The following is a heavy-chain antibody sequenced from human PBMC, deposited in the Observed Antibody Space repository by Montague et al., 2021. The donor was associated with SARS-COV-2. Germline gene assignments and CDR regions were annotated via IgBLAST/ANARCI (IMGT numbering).Heavy chain of an antibody. CDR3: ASGSGWMGNAFDI. D-gene: IGHD6-19*01. Sequence: SETLSLTCTVSGGSISSYYWSWIRQPPGKGLEWIGYIYYSGSTXXXPSXRGRVTISVDTSKNQFSLKLSSVTAADTAVYYCASGSGWMGNAFDIWGQGTMVTVSS. J-gene: IGHJ3*02. V-gene: IGHV4-59*01. CDR1: GGSISSYY. CDR2: IYYSGST.